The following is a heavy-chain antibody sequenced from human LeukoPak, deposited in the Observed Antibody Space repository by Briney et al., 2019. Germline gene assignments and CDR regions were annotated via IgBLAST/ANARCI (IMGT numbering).Heavy chain of an antibody. CDR1: GYSISSGYY. D-gene: IGHD3-22*01. V-gene: IGHV4-38-2*02. CDR3: ARMGVSYYYDSSTYYPLAFDV. Sequence: PSETLSLTCTVSGYSISSGYYWGWIRQSPGKGLEWIATIFHSGSIYYSPSLKSRVTLSVDTSKNQFFLKLNFVNAADTAVYYCARMGVSYYYDSSTYYPLAFDVWGQGTVVTVSS. CDR2: IFHSGSI. J-gene: IGHJ3*01.